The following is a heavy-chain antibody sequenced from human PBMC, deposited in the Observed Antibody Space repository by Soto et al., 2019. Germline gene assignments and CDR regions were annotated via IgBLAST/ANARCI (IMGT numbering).Heavy chain of an antibody. CDR3: ARDWARAEDV. J-gene: IGHJ6*02. V-gene: IGHV1-3*04. CDR2: ISTGNGDT. Sequence: ASVKVSCKASGYTFTDYPIHWVRQAPGQGLEWMGWISTGNGDTKYSQSFQGRVSVTRDTSASTAYMELSRLRSEDTAVYYCARDWARAEDVWGQGTTVTVSS. D-gene: IGHD7-27*01. CDR1: GYTFTDYP.